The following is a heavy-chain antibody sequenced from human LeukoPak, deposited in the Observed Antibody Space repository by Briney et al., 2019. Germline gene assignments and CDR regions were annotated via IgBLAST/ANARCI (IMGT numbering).Heavy chain of an antibody. V-gene: IGHV5-51*01. CDR1: GYSFTSYW. CDR3: ARLRVTLIRGVIISTEPYDY. Sequence: GESLKISCKGSGYSFTSYWIAWMRQMPGKGLEWMGIIYPGDSDTRYSPSFQGQVTISADKSISTAYLQWSGLKASDTAIYYCARLRVTLIRGVIISTEPYDYWGQGTLVTVSS. CDR2: IYPGDSDT. J-gene: IGHJ4*02. D-gene: IGHD3-10*01.